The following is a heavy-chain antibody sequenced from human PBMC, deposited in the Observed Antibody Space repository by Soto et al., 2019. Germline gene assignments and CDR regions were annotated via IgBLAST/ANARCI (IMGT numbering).Heavy chain of an antibody. D-gene: IGHD3-10*01. CDR1: GGTFSSYA. CDR2: IIPIFGTA. CDR3: ARGRLINIGWFDP. J-gene: IGHJ5*02. V-gene: IGHV1-69*13. Sequence: SVKVSCKASGGTFSSYAISWVRQAPGQGLEWMGGIIPIFGTANYAQKFQGRVTITADESTSTAYMELSSLRSEDTAVYYCARGRLINIGWFDPWGQGTLVTVSS.